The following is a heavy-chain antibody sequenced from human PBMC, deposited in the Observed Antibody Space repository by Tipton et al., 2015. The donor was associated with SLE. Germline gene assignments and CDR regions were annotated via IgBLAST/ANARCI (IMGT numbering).Heavy chain of an antibody. CDR1: GGSFSGYY. Sequence: TLSLTCTAYGGSFSGYYWSWIRQPPGKGLEWTGEINHSGSTNYNPSLKSRVTISIDTSKNQFSLKLSSVTAADTAVYYCARVGETGNALDIWGQGTMVTVSS. V-gene: IGHV4-34*01. CDR3: ARVGETGNALDI. CDR2: INHSGST. J-gene: IGHJ3*02. D-gene: IGHD1-14*01.